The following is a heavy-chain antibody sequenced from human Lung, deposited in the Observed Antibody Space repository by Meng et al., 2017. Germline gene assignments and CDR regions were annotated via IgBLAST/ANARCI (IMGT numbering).Heavy chain of an antibody. D-gene: IGHD3-3*01. CDR3: ARDLAWVLFDY. J-gene: IGHJ4*02. CDR2: IWYDGSNK. V-gene: IGHV3-33*01. CDR1: GFTFSSYG. Sequence: QVQLLESGGGVVQPGRSLRLSCAASGFTFSSYGMHWVRQAPGKGLEWVAVIWYDGSNKYYADSVKGRFTVSRDNAKNTLYLQMNSLGADDTAVYYCARDLAWVLFDYWGQGALVTVSS.